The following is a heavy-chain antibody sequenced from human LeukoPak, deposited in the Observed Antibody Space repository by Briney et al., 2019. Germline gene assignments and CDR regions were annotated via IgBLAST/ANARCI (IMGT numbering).Heavy chain of an antibody. J-gene: IGHJ4*02. CDR1: GFTVSSNY. CDR3: AREVYSGSSQYFDY. V-gene: IGHV3-66*01. CDR2: IYSGGST. Sequence: GGSLRLSCAASGFTVSSNYMSWVRQAPGKGLEWVSVIYSGGSTYYADSVKGRFTISRDNSKNTLYLQMNSLRAEDTAVYYCAREVYSGSSQYFDYWGQGTLVTVSS. D-gene: IGHD1-26*01.